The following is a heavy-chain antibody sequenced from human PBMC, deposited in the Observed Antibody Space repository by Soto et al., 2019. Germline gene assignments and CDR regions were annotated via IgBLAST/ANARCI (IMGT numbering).Heavy chain of an antibody. CDR2: ISYDGSNK. CDR3: ARDGPHSSGWFSDAFDI. D-gene: IGHD6-19*01. V-gene: IGHV3-30-3*01. CDR1: GFTFSSYA. J-gene: IGHJ3*02. Sequence: QVQLVESGGGVVQPGRSLRLSCAASGFTFSSYAMHWVRQAPGKGLEWVAVISYDGSNKYYADSVKGRFTISRDNSKNTLYLKMNRLRAEDTAVYCCARDGPHSSGWFSDAFDIWGQGTMVTVSS.